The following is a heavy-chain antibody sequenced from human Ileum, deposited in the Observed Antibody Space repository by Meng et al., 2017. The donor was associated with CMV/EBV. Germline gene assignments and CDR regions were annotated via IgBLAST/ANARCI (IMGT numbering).Heavy chain of an antibody. CDR2: INPGKSTT. CDR1: GYTFTSHW. CDR3: ARELAGLADY. V-gene: IGHV1-46*01. D-gene: IGHD6-6*01. Sequence: VACKASGYTFTSHWSHWVRKDPGQGLEWMGIINPGKSTTYNAQRFQGRFTMTKDTSTSTVYMDLNSLTSEDTAVYYCARELAGLADYWGQGTLVTVSS. J-gene: IGHJ4*02.